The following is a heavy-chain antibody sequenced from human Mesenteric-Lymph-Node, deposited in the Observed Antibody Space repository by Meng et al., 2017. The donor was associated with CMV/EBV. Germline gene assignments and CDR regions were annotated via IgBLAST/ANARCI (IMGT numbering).Heavy chain of an antibody. CDR2: INHSGST. D-gene: IGHD2-2*01. V-gene: IGHV4-34*01. CDR3: ARGRDLVPAAYYYYYYYGMDV. CDR1: GGSFSGYY. J-gene: IGHJ6*02. Sequence: SETLSLTCAVYGGSFSGYYWSWIRQPPGKGLEWIGEINHSGSTNYNPSLKSRVTISVDTSKNQFSLKLSSVTAADTAVYYCARGRDLVPAAYYYYYYYGMDVWGQGTTVTVSS.